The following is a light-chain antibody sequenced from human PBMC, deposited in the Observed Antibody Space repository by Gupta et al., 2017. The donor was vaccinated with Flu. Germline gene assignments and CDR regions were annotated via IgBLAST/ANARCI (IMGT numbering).Light chain of an antibody. CDR2: EVS. CDR1: SSDIGAYDY. J-gene: IGLJ3*02. CDR3: TSYATSEIPWL. Sequence: SALTQPASVSGSPGQSITIPCTGTSSDIGAYDYVSWFQQHPGKAPKLIIYEVSYRPSGVSNRFSGSKSGNTASLTISGLRAEDEAAYYCTSYATSEIPWLFGGGTKLTVL. V-gene: IGLV2-14*01.